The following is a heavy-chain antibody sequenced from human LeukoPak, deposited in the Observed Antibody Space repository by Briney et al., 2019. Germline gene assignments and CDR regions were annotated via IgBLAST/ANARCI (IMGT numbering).Heavy chain of an antibody. CDR3: ARDRLYYYGSGSYSSF. J-gene: IGHJ4*02. CDR1: GFTFSSYS. V-gene: IGHV3-21*01. Sequence: GGSLRLSCAASGFTFSSYSMNWVRQAPGKGLEWVSSISSSRSYIYYADSVKGRFTISRDNAKNSLYLQMNSLRAEDTAVYYCARDRLYYYGSGSYSSFWGQGTLVTVSS. D-gene: IGHD3-10*01. CDR2: ISSSRSYI.